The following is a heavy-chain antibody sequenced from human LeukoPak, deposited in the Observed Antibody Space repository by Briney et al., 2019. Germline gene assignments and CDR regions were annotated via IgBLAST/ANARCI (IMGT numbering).Heavy chain of an antibody. J-gene: IGHJ6*02. CDR2: ISAYNGNT. V-gene: IGHV1-18*01. Sequence: ASVKVSCKASGYTFTSYGISWVRQAPGQGLEWMGWISAYNGNTNYAQKLQGRVTMTTDTSTSTAYMELRSLRSDDTAVYYCARLGGGNSPSYYYYGMDVWGQGTTVTVSS. CDR1: GYTFTSYG. CDR3: ARLGGGNSPSYYYYGMDV. D-gene: IGHD4-23*01.